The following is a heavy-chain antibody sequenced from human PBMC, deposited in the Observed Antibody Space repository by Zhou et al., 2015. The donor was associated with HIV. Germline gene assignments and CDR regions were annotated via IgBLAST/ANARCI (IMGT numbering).Heavy chain of an antibody. J-gene: IGHJ1*01. CDR1: GYTFTAYY. Sequence: QVQLVQSGADVKKTGASVKVSCKASGYTFTAYYMHWVRQAPGQGLEWMGWINCNSGDTNYAQKFQGRVTLTRDTSISTAYMEVSRLTSGDTALYYCARSRTSSRGEYFQHWGQGTLVTVSS. CDR2: INCNSGDT. CDR3: ARSRTSSRGEYFQH. V-gene: IGHV1-2*02. D-gene: IGHD2-2*01.